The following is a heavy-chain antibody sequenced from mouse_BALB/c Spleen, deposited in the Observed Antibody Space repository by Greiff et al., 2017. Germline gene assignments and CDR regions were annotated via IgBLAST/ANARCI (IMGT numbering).Heavy chain of an antibody. J-gene: IGHJ3*01. CDR1: GFTFSDYY. CDR3: ARDLYGSWFAY. Sequence: EVHLVESGGGLVKLGGSLKLSCAASGFTFSDYYMYWVRQTPEKRLEWVATISDGGSYTYYPDSVKGRFTISRDNAKNNLYLQMSSLKSEDTAMYYCARDLYGSWFAYWGQGTLVTVSA. V-gene: IGHV5-4*02. CDR2: ISDGGSYT. D-gene: IGHD2-2*01.